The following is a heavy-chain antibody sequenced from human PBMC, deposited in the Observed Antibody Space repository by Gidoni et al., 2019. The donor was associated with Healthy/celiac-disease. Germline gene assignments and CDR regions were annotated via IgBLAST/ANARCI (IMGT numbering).Heavy chain of an antibody. J-gene: IGHJ4*02. Sequence: QVQLVQSGAEVKKPGSSVKVSCNASGGTFSSYAISLGRQAPGQGFAWMGGIISILGTANYAQKFQGRVTITADESTSTAYMELSSLRSEDTAVYYCARDCSSGLGFDYWGQGTLVTVSS. CDR1: GGTFSSYA. CDR2: IISILGTA. CDR3: ARDCSSGLGFDY. D-gene: IGHD6-19*01. V-gene: IGHV1-69*01.